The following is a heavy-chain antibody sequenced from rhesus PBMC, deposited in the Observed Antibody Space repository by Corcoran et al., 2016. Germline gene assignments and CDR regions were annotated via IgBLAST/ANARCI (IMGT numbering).Heavy chain of an antibody. Sequence: QLQLQESGPGLVKPSETLSVTCAVSGGSIRDRYRWSWIRQPPGTGLGWIGYIYGSSTGTNYNRSLKSRVTISKDTSKNQFSLKLSEVTAADTAVYYCAREVYSNYGFFDYWGQGVLVTVSS. CDR3: AREVYSNYGFFDY. V-gene: IGHV4S10*01. D-gene: IGHD4-23*01. CDR2: IYGSSTGT. J-gene: IGHJ4*01. CDR1: GGSIRDRYR.